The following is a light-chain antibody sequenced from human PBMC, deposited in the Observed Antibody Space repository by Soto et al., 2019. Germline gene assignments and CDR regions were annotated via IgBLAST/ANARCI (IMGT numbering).Light chain of an antibody. CDR2: DVS. Sequence: QSALTQPASVSGSPGQSITISCTGTSSDVGGNIHVSWYQQYPGKAPKLMIYDVSSRPSGVSNRFSGSKSGNTASLTISGLRSEDEADYYCSSYTSSTTYVFGAGTKVTVL. CDR3: SSYTSSTTYV. V-gene: IGLV2-14*01. J-gene: IGLJ1*01. CDR1: SSDVGGNIH.